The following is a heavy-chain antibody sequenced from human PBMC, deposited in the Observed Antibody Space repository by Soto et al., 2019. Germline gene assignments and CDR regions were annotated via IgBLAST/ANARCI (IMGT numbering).Heavy chain of an antibody. CDR2: IYPGDSDT. Sequence: GESLKISCKGSGYSFTSYWIGWVRQMPGRGLEWMGIIYPGDSDTRYSPSFQGQVTISADKSISTAYLQWSSLKASDTAMYYCARLGRGYSGYDPKYNWFDPWGQGTLVTVSS. D-gene: IGHD5-12*01. CDR1: GYSFTSYW. CDR3: ARLGRGYSGYDPKYNWFDP. J-gene: IGHJ5*02. V-gene: IGHV5-51*01.